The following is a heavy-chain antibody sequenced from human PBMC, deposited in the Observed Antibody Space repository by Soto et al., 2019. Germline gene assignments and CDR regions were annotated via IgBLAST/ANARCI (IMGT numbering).Heavy chain of an antibody. D-gene: IGHD6-19*01. CDR1: GGSISSYY. V-gene: IGHV4-59*08. CDR2: IYYSGST. CDR3: ARGALYSSGWHAPGHRNYYYYGMDV. J-gene: IGHJ6*02. Sequence: SETLSLTCTVSGGSISSYYWSWIRQPPGKGLEWIGYIYYSGSTNYNPSLKSRVTISVDTSKNQFSLKLSSVTAADTAVYYCARGALYSSGWHAPGHRNYYYYGMDVWGQGTTVTVSS.